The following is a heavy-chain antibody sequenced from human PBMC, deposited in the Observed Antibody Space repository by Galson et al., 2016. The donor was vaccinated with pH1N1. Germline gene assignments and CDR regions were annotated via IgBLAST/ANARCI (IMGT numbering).Heavy chain of an antibody. CDR3: ARDGADNNYLGGGDYYYSYMDV. V-gene: IGHV5-51*03. CDR1: GYIFRSYW. Sequence: QSGAEVKKPGESLKISCKASGYIFRSYWLAWVRQMPGKGLEWMGIIFPGDSDVRYSPSFQGQVTISADRSTNIAYLQWSSLKASDTAMYYCARDGADNNYLGGGDYYYSYMDVWGKGTTVTVSS. CDR2: IFPGDSDV. D-gene: IGHD4-11*01. J-gene: IGHJ6*03.